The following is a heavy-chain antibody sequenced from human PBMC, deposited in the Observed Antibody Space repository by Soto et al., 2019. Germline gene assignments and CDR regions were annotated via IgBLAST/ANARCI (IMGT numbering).Heavy chain of an antibody. J-gene: IGHJ4*02. CDR1: GASITNNY. CDR3: ARGFYDSSGYSAPFDF. CDR2: IYSSGST. V-gene: IGHV4-59*01. Sequence: QVQLQESGPGLVKPSETLSLTCTVSGASITNNYWSWIRQPPGKGLEWIGYIYSSGSTHYNPSLKIRATISIDTSKNQFSLKLSSVTAADTALYYCARGFYDSSGYSAPFDFWGQGTLVTVSS. D-gene: IGHD3-22*01.